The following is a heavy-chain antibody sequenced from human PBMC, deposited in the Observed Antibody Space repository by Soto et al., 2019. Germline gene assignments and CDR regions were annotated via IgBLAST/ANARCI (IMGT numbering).Heavy chain of an antibody. CDR3: ARDRGCSDGSCGPSFDC. V-gene: IGHV3-30-3*01. Sequence: QVQLVESGGGVVQPGRSLRLSCAASGFTFSSYSMHWVRQAPGKGLKWVAVISYDGSNKFYADSVKGRFTISRDNSKNTRSLQMNSRRAEDTAVYYCARDRGCSDGSCGPSFDCWGQGTLVTVSS. J-gene: IGHJ4*02. D-gene: IGHD2-15*01. CDR1: GFTFSSYS. CDR2: ISYDGSNK.